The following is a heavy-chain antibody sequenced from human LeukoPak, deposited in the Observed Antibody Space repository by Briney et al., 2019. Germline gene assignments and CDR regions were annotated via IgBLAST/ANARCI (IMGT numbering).Heavy chain of an antibody. Sequence: GASVKVSCKASGFTFTSSAMQWVRQARGQRLEWIGWIVVGSGNTNYAQKFQERVTITRDMSTSTAYMELSSLRSEDTAVYYCAAAPPGVTPGSDAFDIWGQGTMVTVSS. D-gene: IGHD4-4*01. CDR3: AAAPPGVTPGSDAFDI. CDR1: GFTFTSSA. V-gene: IGHV1-58*02. CDR2: IVVGSGNT. J-gene: IGHJ3*02.